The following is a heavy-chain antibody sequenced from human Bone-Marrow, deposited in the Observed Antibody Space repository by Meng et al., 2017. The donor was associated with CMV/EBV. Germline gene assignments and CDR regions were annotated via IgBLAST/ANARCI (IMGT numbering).Heavy chain of an antibody. J-gene: IGHJ4*02. CDR1: GGSFSGYY. D-gene: IGHD6-13*01. CDR3: ARQITTAGTPLDY. Sequence: SETLSLTCAVYGGSFSGYYWSWIRQPPGKGLEWIGEINHSGSTNYNPSLKRRVTISVDTSKNQFSLKLSSVTAADTAVYYCARQITTAGTPLDYWGQGTLVTVSS. CDR2: INHSGST. V-gene: IGHV4-34*01.